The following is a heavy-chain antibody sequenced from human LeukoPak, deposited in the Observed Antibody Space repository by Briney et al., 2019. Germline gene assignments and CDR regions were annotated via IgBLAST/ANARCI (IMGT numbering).Heavy chain of an antibody. CDR2: INFNSGGK. V-gene: IGHV1-2*02. J-gene: IGHJ4*02. CDR3: ARQIVSGSMGCGF. D-gene: IGHD2-21*01. CDR1: AYTFSGYY. Sequence: ASVKVSCKASAYTFSGYYIHWVRQAPGRGLEWMGWINFNSGGKIFAEKFQDRVTMARDTSISTAYMELSRLRSDDTAVYYCARQIVSGSMGCGFWGQGTLVTVSS.